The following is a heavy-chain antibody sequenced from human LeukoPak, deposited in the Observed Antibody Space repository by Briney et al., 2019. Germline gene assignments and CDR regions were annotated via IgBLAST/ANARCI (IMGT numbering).Heavy chain of an antibody. CDR2: IRSKANSYAT. V-gene: IGHV3-73*01. CDR1: GFTFSGSA. D-gene: IGHD3-10*01. Sequence: PGGSLKLSCAASGFTFSGSAMHWVRQAPGKGLECVGRIRSKANSYATAYAASVKGRFTISRDDSKNTAYLQMNSLKTEDTAVYYCTRHGQGEIGFWGQGTLVTVSS. J-gene: IGHJ4*02. CDR3: TRHGQGEIGF.